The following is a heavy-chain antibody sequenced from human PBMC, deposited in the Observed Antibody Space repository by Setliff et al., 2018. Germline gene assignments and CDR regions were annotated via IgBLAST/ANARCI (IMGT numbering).Heavy chain of an antibody. CDR2: IYPGDSDT. CDR1: GYSFTSYW. J-gene: IGHJ3*02. Sequence: PGESLKISCKSSGYSFTSYWIGWVRQMPGKGLEWMGIIYPGDSDTRYSPSFQGQVTISADKSISTAYLQWSSLKASDTAMYYCARPGYCSSTSCSGAFDIWGQGTMVTVSS. V-gene: IGHV5-51*01. CDR3: ARPGYCSSTSCSGAFDI. D-gene: IGHD2-2*01.